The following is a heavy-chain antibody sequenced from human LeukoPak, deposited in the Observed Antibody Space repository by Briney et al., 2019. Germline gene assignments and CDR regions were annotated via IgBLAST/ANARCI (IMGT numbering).Heavy chain of an antibody. CDR2: ISYDGSNK. CDR3: ARDTRASRWGGYYFDY. D-gene: IGHD3-16*01. CDR1: GFTFSSYA. Sequence: GGSLRLSCAASGFTFSSYAIHWVRQAPGKGLEWVAIISYDGSNKYYADSVKGRFTISRDNSKNTLYLQMNSLRAEDTAVYYCARDTRASRWGGYYFDYWGQGTLVTVSS. V-gene: IGHV3-30*04. J-gene: IGHJ4*02.